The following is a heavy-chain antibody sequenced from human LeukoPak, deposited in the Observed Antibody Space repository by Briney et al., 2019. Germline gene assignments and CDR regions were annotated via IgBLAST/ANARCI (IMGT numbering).Heavy chain of an antibody. J-gene: IGHJ4*02. CDR3: ARDLLNEGNHLDY. CDR1: GGSINSGGYF. D-gene: IGHD4-23*01. V-gene: IGHV4-30-4*01. CDR2: IYYSGST. Sequence: PSETLSLTCTVSGGSINSGGYFWSWIRQHPGKGLEWIGYIYYSGSTYYNPSLKSRVTISVDTSKNQFSLKLSSVTAADTAVYYCARDLLNEGNHLDYWGQGTLVTVSS.